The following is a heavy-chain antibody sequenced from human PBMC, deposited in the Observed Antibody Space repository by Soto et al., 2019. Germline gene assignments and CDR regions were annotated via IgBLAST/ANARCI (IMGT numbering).Heavy chain of an antibody. J-gene: IGHJ6*02. D-gene: IGHD5-12*01. CDR2: IYYSGST. CDR1: GGSISSGGYY. V-gene: IGHV4-31*03. CDR3: AREYGDGYNGPYYYGRDV. Sequence: QVQLQESGPGLVKPSQTLSLTCTVSGGSISSGGYYWSWIRQHPGKGLEWIGYIYYSGSTYYNPSLKSRVTISVDTSKNQFPLTLSSVNAADTAVYYRAREYGDGYNGPYYYGRDVWGQGTTVTVS.